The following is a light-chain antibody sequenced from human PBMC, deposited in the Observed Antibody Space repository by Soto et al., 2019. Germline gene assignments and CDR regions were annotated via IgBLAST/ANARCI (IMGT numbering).Light chain of an antibody. Sequence: QSALTQPASVSGSPRQSITISCTGTSSDVGGYNYVSWYQQHPGKAPKLMIYEVSSRPSGVSNRFSGSKSGNTASLTISGLQAEDEADYYCSSYTSSSTYVFGTGTKVTVL. J-gene: IGLJ1*01. CDR3: SSYTSSSTYV. CDR2: EVS. V-gene: IGLV2-14*01. CDR1: SSDVGGYNY.